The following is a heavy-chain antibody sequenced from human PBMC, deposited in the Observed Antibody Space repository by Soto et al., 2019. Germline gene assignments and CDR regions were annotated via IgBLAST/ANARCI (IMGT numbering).Heavy chain of an antibody. V-gene: IGHV1-69*02. J-gene: IGHJ3*02. CDR3: ARCVGGGSCYVAFDI. CDR2: IIPILGIA. Sequence: ASVKVSCKACGGTFSSYTISWVRQAPGQGLEWMGRIIPILGIANYAQKFQGRVTITADKSTSTAYMELSSLRSEDTAVYYCARCVGGGSCYVAFDIWGQGTMVTVSS. CDR1: GGTFSSYT. D-gene: IGHD2-15*01.